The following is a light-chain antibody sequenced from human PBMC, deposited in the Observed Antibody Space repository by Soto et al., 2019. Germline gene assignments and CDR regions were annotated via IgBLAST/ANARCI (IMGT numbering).Light chain of an antibody. V-gene: IGKV3-11*01. CDR2: DAS. CDR3: QQRSNWPPPIT. Sequence: EIVLTQSPGTLSSSPGERATLSCRASQSVSSYLAWYQQKPGQAPRLLIYDASNRATGIPARFSGSGSGTDFTLTISSLEPEDFAVYYCQQRSNWPPPITFGQGTRLEIK. J-gene: IGKJ5*01. CDR1: QSVSSY.